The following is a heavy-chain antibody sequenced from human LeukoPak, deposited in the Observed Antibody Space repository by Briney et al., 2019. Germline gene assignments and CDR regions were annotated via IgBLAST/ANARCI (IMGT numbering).Heavy chain of an antibody. V-gene: IGHV5-51*01. Sequence: GESLQISCQGSGYSFTSYWIGWVRQMPGKGLEWMGIIYPGDSDTRYSPSFQGQVTISADKSISTAYLQWSSLKASDTAMYYCARRTSSSWYGLAFDIWGQGTMVTVSS. CDR2: IYPGDSDT. J-gene: IGHJ3*02. D-gene: IGHD6-13*01. CDR1: GYSFTSYW. CDR3: ARRTSSSWYGLAFDI.